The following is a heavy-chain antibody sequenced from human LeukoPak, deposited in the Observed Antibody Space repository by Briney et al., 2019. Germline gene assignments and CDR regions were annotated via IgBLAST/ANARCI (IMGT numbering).Heavy chain of an antibody. CDR1: GASIRSGDYY. D-gene: IGHD2-15*01. CDR3: ARDCSGGSCYGAFDI. CDR2: IYDSGST. J-gene: IGHJ3*02. V-gene: IGHV4-30-4*01. Sequence: SETLSLTCTVSGASIRSGDYYWSWIRQPPGKGLGWIGYIYDSGSTYYNPSLKSRITISVDTSENRFSLKLSSVTATDTAVYYCARDCSGGSCYGAFDIWGQGTMVTVSS.